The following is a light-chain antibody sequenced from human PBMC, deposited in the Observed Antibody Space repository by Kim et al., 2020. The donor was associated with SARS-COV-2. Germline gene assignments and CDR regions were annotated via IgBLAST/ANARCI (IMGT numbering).Light chain of an antibody. Sequence: QSVLTQPPSASGSPGQSVTISCTGTSDNIADYNYVSWFQQHPGKAPKLLIYEVTKRTSGVPDRFSGSKSGNTASLTVSRLQAEDEADYFCSSYAASNLFFGGGTQLTVL. CDR1: SDNIADYNY. J-gene: IGLJ2*01. CDR2: EVT. CDR3: SSYAASNLF. V-gene: IGLV2-8*01.